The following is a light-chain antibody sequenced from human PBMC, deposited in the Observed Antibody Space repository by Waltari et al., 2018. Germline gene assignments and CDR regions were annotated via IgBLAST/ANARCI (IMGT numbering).Light chain of an antibody. J-gene: IGLJ2*01. CDR2: KDR. Sequence: SYELTQPPSVSVSPGQMARITCSGDALPKQYVYWYQQKSGQAPILVMYKDRERPSGIPERFSGSSAGTTVTLTISGVQAEDEADYHYQSGDNSGTNRVLFGGGTKLTVL. V-gene: IGLV3-25*03. CDR3: QSGDNSGTNRVL. CDR1: ALPKQY.